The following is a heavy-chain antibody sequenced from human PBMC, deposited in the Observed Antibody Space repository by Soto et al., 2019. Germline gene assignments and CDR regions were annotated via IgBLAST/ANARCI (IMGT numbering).Heavy chain of an antibody. CDR3: ARDGRVATVGY. V-gene: IGHV1-3*01. D-gene: IGHD5-12*01. CDR2: INAGNGNT. J-gene: IGHJ4*02. CDR1: GYTFISFP. Sequence: QVQLVQSGAEVKTPGASVKVSCKASGYTFISFPIHWVRQAPGQRLEWMGWINAGNGNTKYSQKFQARVTITRDTSATTAYMELSSLRPEDTAVYYCARDGRVATVGYWGQGTLVTVSS.